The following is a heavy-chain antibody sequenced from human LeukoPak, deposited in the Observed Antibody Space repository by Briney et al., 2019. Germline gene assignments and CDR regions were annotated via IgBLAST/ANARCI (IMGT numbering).Heavy chain of an antibody. CDR3: ARGIGKRDIGATTGDY. CDR1: GYTCTSYD. D-gene: IGHD5-12*01. Sequence: VASVKVSCKASGYTCTSYDINWVRQATGQGLEWMGWMNPNSGNTGYAQKFQGRVTMTRNTSISTAYMELSSLRSEDTAVYYCARGIGKRDIGATTGDYWGQGTLVTVSS. J-gene: IGHJ4*02. CDR2: MNPNSGNT. V-gene: IGHV1-8*01.